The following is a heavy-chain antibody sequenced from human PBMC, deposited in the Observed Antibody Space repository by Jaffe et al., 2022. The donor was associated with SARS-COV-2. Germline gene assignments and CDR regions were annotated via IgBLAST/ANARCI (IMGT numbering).Heavy chain of an antibody. J-gene: IGHJ4*02. Sequence: EVQLVESGGGLVQPGRSLRLSCAASGFTFDDYAMHWVRQAPGKGLEWVSGISWNSGSIGYADSVKGRFTISRDNAKNSLYLQMNSLRAEDTALYYCAKDRGAGGNSIFDYWGQGTLVTVSS. D-gene: IGHD2-21*01. CDR1: GFTFDDYA. V-gene: IGHV3-9*01. CDR3: AKDRGAGGNSIFDY. CDR2: ISWNSGSI.